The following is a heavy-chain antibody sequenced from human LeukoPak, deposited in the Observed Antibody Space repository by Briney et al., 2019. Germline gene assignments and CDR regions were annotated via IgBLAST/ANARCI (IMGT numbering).Heavy chain of an antibody. Sequence: PGGSLRLSCAASGFTFSNAWMSWVRQAPGKGLEWVGRIKSKTDGGTTDYAAPVKGRFTISRDDSKNTLYLQMNSLKTEDTAVYYCTTDREYDSRFDYWGQGTLVTVSS. CDR2: IKSKTDGGTT. CDR1: GFTFSNAW. CDR3: TTDREYDSRFDY. V-gene: IGHV3-15*01. J-gene: IGHJ4*02. D-gene: IGHD3-22*01.